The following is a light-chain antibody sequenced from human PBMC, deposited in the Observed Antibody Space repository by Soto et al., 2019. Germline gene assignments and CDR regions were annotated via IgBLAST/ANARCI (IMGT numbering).Light chain of an antibody. J-gene: IGKJ1*01. CDR3: QQSYSTPPWT. Sequence: DIQITQSPSSLSASVGDRVTITCRASQSISSYLNWYQQKPGKAPKLLIYAASSLQSGVPSSFSGSGSGTDFTLTISSLQPEDFATYYCQQSYSTPPWTFGQGTKVDIK. CDR2: AAS. CDR1: QSISSY. V-gene: IGKV1-39*01.